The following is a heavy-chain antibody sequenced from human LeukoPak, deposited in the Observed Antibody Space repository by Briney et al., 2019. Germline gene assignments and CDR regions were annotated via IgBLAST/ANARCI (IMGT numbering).Heavy chain of an antibody. D-gene: IGHD4-11*01. CDR2: IYYSGST. CDR1: GGSISSSSYY. Sequence: SSETLSLTCTVSGGSISSSSYYWGWIRQPPGKGLEWIGSIYYSGSTYYNPSLKSRVTISVDTSKNQFSLKLSSVTAADTAVYYCASLYLSVTNYYYGMDVWGQGTTVTVSS. J-gene: IGHJ6*02. V-gene: IGHV4-39*01. CDR3: ASLYLSVTNYYYGMDV.